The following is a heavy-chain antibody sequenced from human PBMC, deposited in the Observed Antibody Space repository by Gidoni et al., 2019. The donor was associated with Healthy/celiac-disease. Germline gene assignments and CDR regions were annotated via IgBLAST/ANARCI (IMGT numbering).Heavy chain of an antibody. CDR1: GFTFSSYA. J-gene: IGHJ4*02. D-gene: IGHD2-21*02. Sequence: EVQLLESGGGLVQPGGSLRLSCAASGFTFSSYAMSWVRQAPGKGLEWVSAISGSGGSTYYADSVKGRFTISRDNSKNTLYLQMNSLRAEDTAVYYCAKETLLDCGGDCYLTSVDYWGQGTLVTVSS. CDR2: ISGSGGST. V-gene: IGHV3-23*01. CDR3: AKETLLDCGGDCYLTSVDY.